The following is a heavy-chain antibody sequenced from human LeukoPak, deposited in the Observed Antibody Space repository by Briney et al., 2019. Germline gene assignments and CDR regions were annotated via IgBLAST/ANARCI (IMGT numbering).Heavy chain of an antibody. V-gene: IGHV3-66*01. Sequence: TGGSLRLSCAASGFTFSSYGMSWVRQAPGKGLQWVSVIYVDGSTYYADSVKGRITIYRDNSRNTLYLQMNSLRAEDTAVYYCARDLATRQRTGLYDSWGQGALVTVSS. CDR1: GFTFSSYG. D-gene: IGHD3-16*02. CDR2: IYVDGST. J-gene: IGHJ4*02. CDR3: ARDLATRQRTGLYDS.